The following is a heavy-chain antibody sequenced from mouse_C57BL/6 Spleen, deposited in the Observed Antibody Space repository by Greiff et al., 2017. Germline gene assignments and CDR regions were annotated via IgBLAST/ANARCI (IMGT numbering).Heavy chain of an antibody. V-gene: IGHV1-15*01. CDR3: TEGSSYDY. J-gene: IGHJ2*01. Sequence: VQLKESGAELVRPGASVTLSCKASGYTFTDYEMHWVKQTPVHGLEWIGAIDPETGGTAYNQKFKGKAILTADKSSSTAYMELRSLTSEDSAVYYCTEGSSYDYWGQGTTLTVSS. CDR1: GYTFTDYE. CDR2: IDPETGGT. D-gene: IGHD1-1*01.